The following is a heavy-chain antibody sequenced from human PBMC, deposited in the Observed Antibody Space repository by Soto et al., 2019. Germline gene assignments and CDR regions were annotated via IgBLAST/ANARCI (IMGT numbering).Heavy chain of an antibody. CDR3: ARIKLGGNYPYYYYYGMDV. J-gene: IGHJ6*02. Sequence: GESLKISCQGSGYILTTYWMAWVRQRPGKGLEWMGFIYPGDSDTRYSPSFQGQVTMSADKSISTAFLQWSSLQASDTAIYFCARIKLGGNYPYYYYYGMDVWGQGTTVTVSS. V-gene: IGHV5-51*01. D-gene: IGHD1-26*01. CDR1: GYILTTYW. CDR2: IYPGDSDT.